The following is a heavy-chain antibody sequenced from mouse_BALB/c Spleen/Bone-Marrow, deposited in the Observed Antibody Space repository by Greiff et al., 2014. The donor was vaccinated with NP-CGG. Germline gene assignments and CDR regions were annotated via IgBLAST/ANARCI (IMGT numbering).Heavy chain of an antibody. CDR1: GYTFTSYW. CDR2: IDPSDSYT. J-gene: IGHJ4*01. V-gene: IGHV1S127*01. Sequence: QVQLQQSGAELVKPGASVKVSCKASGYTFTSYWMHWVKQRPGQGLEWIGVIDPSDSYTSYNQKFKGKATLTVDTSSSTAYMQLSSLTSEDSAVYYCTRWGTTVVAYYAMDYWGQGTSVTVSS. CDR3: TRWGTTVVAYYAMDY. D-gene: IGHD1-1*01.